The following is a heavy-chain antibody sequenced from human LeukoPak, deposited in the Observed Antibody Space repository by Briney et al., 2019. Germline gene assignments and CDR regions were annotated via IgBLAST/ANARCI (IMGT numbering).Heavy chain of an antibody. CDR1: GFTFSSYS. V-gene: IGHV3-21*01. CDR3: ARDHPPGGWDYYYYGMDV. CDR2: ISSSSNYI. J-gene: IGHJ6*02. Sequence: PGGSLRLSCAASGFTFSSYSMNWVRQAPGKGLEWVSSISSSSNYIYYADSVKGRFTISRDNAKNSLYLQMNSLSAEDTAVYYCARDHPPGGWDYYYYGMDVWGQGTTVTVSS. D-gene: IGHD6-19*01.